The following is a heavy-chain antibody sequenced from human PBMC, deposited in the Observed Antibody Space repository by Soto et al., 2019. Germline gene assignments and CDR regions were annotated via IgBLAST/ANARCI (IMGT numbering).Heavy chain of an antibody. V-gene: IGHV3-30*04. Sequence: LRLSCSASGFTFSSYAMQWVRQAPGKGLEWVAVVSYDGGTKYYADSVKGRFTISRDNSKNTLYLQMNSLRAEDTAVYYCVKEFGVAGSSYESFFDYWGQGTLVTVSS. CDR2: VSYDGGTK. CDR1: GFTFSSYA. CDR3: VKEFGVAGSSYESFFDY. J-gene: IGHJ4*02. D-gene: IGHD5-18*01.